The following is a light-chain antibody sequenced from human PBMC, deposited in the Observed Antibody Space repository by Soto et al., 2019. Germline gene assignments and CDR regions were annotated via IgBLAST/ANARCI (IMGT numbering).Light chain of an antibody. CDR1: PVIRNS. CDR2: AAV. J-gene: IGKJ3*01. Sequence: DIQMTQSPSALSASVGDRVTITCRASPVIRNSLAWYQQKPGKVPKLLIFAAVTLQSGVPSRFSGSGSGTDFTLTISSLQPEDVATYDCQNYNSAPSTLGPGTKVDIK. V-gene: IGKV1-27*01. CDR3: QNYNSAPST.